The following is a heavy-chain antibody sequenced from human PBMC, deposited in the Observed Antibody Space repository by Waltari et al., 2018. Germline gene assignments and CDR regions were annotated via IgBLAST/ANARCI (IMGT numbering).Heavy chain of an antibody. Sequence: QVHLVQSGAEVKKPGASVTVSCTASGYTFTGHVLHWVRQAPGQGLEWVGSVNPNTGDTYSAQKFEGRVTMTRDTSISTAYLDLSRLTSDDTAVYYCARVLYDFWGGYHPNDVFDFWGQGTVVIVSS. CDR3: ARVLYDFWGGYHPNDVFDF. D-gene: IGHD3-3*01. J-gene: IGHJ3*01. V-gene: IGHV1-2*02. CDR1: GYTFTGHV. CDR2: VNPNTGDT.